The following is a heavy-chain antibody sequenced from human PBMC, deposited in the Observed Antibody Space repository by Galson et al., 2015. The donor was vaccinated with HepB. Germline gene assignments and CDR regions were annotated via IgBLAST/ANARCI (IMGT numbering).Heavy chain of an antibody. Sequence: SLRLSCAASGFTFDDYAMHWVRQAPGKGLEWVSSISSSSSYIYYADSVKGRFTISRDNSKNTLYLQMNSLRAEDTAVYYCAKNQAVAGTYGYWGQGTLVTVSS. CDR2: ISSSSSYI. CDR1: GFTFDDYA. V-gene: IGHV3-21*01. CDR3: AKNQAVAGTYGY. D-gene: IGHD6-19*01. J-gene: IGHJ4*02.